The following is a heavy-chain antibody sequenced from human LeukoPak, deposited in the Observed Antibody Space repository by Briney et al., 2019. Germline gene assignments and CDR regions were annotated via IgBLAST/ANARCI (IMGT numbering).Heavy chain of an antibody. CDR1: GGSISSYY. J-gene: IGHJ6*02. CDR2: IYYSGST. V-gene: IGHV4-59*01. D-gene: IGHD3-22*01. CDR3: ARDQGPYYYDSRHYYYGMDV. Sequence: SQTLSLTCTVSGGSISSYYWSWIRQPPGKGLEWLGSIYYSGSTNYNPSLKSRVTISVDTSKNQFSLKLSSVTAADTAVYYCARDQGPYYYDSRHYYYGMDVWGQGTTVTVSS.